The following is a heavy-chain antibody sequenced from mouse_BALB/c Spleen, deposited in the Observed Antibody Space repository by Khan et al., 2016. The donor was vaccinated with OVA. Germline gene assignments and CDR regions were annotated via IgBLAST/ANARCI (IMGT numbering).Heavy chain of an antibody. CDR1: GYSITSDYA. Sequence: EVKLLESGPGLVKPSQSLSLTCTVTGYSITSDYAWDWIRQFPGNKLEWMGYISYGGSTSYNPSLKSRISITRDTSKNQFFLQLNSVTTEDTATDYCARKNYYGDAMDYWGQGTSLTVSS. V-gene: IGHV3-2*02. CDR2: ISYGGST. J-gene: IGHJ4*01. D-gene: IGHD1-2*01. CDR3: ARKNYYGDAMDY.